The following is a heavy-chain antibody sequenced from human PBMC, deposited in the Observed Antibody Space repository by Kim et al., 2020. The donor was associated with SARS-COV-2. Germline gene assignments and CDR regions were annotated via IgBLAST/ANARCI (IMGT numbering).Heavy chain of an antibody. V-gene: IGHV4-39*07. J-gene: IGHJ6*03. Sequence: NPSIASRVATSIDTSKNQFSLNLRSVTAADTALYYCARDRGGLKHYMDVWGKGTAVTISS. D-gene: IGHD3-10*01. CDR3: ARDRGGLKHYMDV.